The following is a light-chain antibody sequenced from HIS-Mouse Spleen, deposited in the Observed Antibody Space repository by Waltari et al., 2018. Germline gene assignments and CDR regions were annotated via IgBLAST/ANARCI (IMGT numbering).Light chain of an antibody. Sequence: SYELTQPPSVSVSPGQTARITCSGDALPKKYAYCYQQKSGQAPVLVIYEDSKRPSGIPERFSGSSSGTMATLTISGAQVEDEADYYGYSTDSSGNHRVFGGGTKLTVL. CDR1: ALPKKY. CDR3: YSTDSSGNHRV. J-gene: IGLJ2*01. CDR2: EDS. V-gene: IGLV3-10*01.